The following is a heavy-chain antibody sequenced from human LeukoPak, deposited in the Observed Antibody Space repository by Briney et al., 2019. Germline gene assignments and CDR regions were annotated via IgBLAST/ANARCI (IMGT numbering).Heavy chain of an antibody. CDR2: INHSGST. D-gene: IGHD3-3*01. J-gene: IGHJ4*02. CDR3: ARRPRFLEWLARSLFDY. Sequence: IPSETLSLTCAVYGGSFSGYYWSWLRQPPGRGLEWIGEINHSGSTNYNPSLKRRVTISVDTSKNQFSLKLSSVTAAETAVYYCARRPRFLEWLARSLFDYWGQGTLVTVSS. V-gene: IGHV4-34*01. CDR1: GGSFSGYY.